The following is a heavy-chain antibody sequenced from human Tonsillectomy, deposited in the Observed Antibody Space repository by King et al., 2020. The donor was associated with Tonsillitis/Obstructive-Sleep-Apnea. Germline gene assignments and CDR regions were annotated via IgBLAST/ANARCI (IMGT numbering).Heavy chain of an antibody. D-gene: IGHD6-19*01. Sequence: TLKESGPTLVKPTQTLTLTCTFSGFSLSTSEVGVGWIRQPPGKALEWLALIYWDDDKRYSPSLKSRLTITKDTSKNQVVLTMTNMDPVDTATYYCARRQDGQWLIPHGFDIWGQGTMVTVSS. CDR3: ARRQDGQWLIPHGFDI. CDR2: IYWDDDK. CDR1: GFSLSTSEVG. J-gene: IGHJ3*02. V-gene: IGHV2-5*02.